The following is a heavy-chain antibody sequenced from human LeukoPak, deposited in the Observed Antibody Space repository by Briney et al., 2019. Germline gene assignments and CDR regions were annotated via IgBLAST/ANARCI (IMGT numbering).Heavy chain of an antibody. CDR3: AKGVGSSNWYYFDS. Sequence: PGGSLRLSCAASGFTFDDYAMHWVRQAPGKGLQWVSGISWNSGNIGYADSVKGRFTISRDNAKNSLYLLMNSLRAEDTAFYYCAKGVGSSNWYYFDSWGQGTLVTVSS. CDR2: ISWNSGNI. V-gene: IGHV3-9*01. CDR1: GFTFDDYA. J-gene: IGHJ4*02. D-gene: IGHD6-13*01.